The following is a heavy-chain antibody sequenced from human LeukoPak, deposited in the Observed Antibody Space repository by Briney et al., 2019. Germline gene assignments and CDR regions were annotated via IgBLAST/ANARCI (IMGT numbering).Heavy chain of an antibody. D-gene: IGHD2-15*01. CDR2: ISGSGSTI. J-gene: IGHJ5*02. Sequence: GGSLRLSCAASGFNFSSYEMNWVRQAPGKGLEWVSCISGSGSTIYYADSVKGRFTISRDNAKNSLYLQMNSLKTEDTAVYYCTTDGPIVVVVAATDNWFDPWGQGTLVTVSS. CDR1: GFNFSSYE. V-gene: IGHV3-48*03. CDR3: TTDGPIVVVVAATDNWFDP.